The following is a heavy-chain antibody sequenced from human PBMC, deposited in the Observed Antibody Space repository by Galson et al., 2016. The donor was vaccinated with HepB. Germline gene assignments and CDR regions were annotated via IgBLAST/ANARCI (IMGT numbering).Heavy chain of an antibody. CDR2: INPILRTT. D-gene: IGHD3-10*01. Sequence: SVKVSCKASGGSFSSYAISWVRQTPGQGLEWMGGINPILRTTKYAQKFQGRVTITADESTTTAYMALSSLRSEDTAVYYCARYMGHGGDYYYYGMDVWGQGTTVPVSS. V-gene: IGHV1-69*13. CDR3: ARYMGHGGDYYYYGMDV. J-gene: IGHJ6*02. CDR1: GGSFSSYA.